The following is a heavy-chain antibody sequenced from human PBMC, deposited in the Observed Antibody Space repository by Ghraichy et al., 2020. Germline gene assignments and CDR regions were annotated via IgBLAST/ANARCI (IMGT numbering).Heavy chain of an antibody. CDR1: GGSVSSGSYY. D-gene: IGHD5-24*01. CDR2: IYYSGST. J-gene: IGHJ4*02. V-gene: IGHV4-61*01. CDR3: ASGMGDGYNFGY. Sequence: SETLSLTCTVSGGSVSSGSYYWSWIRQPPGKGLEWIGYIYYSGSTNYNPSLKSRVTISVDTSKNQFSLKLSSVTAADTAVYYCASGMGDGYNFGYWGQGTLVTVSS.